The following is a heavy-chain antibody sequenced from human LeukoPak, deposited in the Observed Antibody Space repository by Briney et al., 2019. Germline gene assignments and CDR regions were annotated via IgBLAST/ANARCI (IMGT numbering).Heavy chain of an antibody. CDR1: GGTFSSYA. CDR3: ARVEVGASKFDP. CDR2: IIPILGIA. J-gene: IGHJ5*02. Sequence: ASVKVSCKASGGTFSSYAISWVRQAPGQGLEWMGRIIPILGIANYAQKFQGRVTITADKSTSTAYMELSSLRSEDTAVYYCARVEVGASKFDPWGQGTLVTVSS. V-gene: IGHV1-69*04. D-gene: IGHD1-26*01.